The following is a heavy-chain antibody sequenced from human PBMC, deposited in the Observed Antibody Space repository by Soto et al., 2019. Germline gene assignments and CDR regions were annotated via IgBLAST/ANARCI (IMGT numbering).Heavy chain of an antibody. CDR3: ARLWVREPWWFDP. J-gene: IGHJ5*02. V-gene: IGHV4-59*08. Sequence: SETLSLTCTVSGGSISSYYWSWIRQPPGKGLEWIGYIYYSGSTNYNPSLKSRVTISVDTSKNQFSLKLSSVTAADTAVYYCARLWVREPWWFDPWGQGTLVTVSS. CDR1: GGSISSYY. D-gene: IGHD3-10*01. CDR2: IYYSGST.